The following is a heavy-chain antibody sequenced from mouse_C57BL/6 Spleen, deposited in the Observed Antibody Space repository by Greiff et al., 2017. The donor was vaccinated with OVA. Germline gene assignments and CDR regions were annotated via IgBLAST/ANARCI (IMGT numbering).Heavy chain of an antibody. CDR3: ARSRYSNSWFAY. CDR2: INPNNGGT. V-gene: IGHV1-18*01. CDR1: GYTFTDYN. D-gene: IGHD2-5*01. Sequence: EVQLQQSGPELVKPGASVKIPCKASGYTFTDYNMDWVKQSHGKSLEWIGDINPNNGGTIYNQKFKGTATLTVDKSSSTDYMELRSLTSEDTAVYYCARSRYSNSWFAYWGQGTLVTVSA. J-gene: IGHJ3*01.